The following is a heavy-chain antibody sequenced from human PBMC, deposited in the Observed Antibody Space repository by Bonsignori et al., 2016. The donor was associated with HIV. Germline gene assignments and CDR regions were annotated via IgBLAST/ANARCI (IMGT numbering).Heavy chain of an antibody. V-gene: IGHV4-39*01. CDR2: IYNSGTT. CDR1: GGSISSSSYY. J-gene: IGHJ5*02. D-gene: IGHD6-19*01. CDR3: ARQYSSAWYGGPKHWFDP. Sequence: QLQLQESGPGLVKPSETLSLTCAVSGGSISSSSYYWGWIRQPPGKGLEWIGSIYNSGTTYYNPSLKSRVTISVDTSKNQFSLKLSSVTAADTAVYYCARQYSSAWYGGPKHWFDPWGQGTLVTVSS.